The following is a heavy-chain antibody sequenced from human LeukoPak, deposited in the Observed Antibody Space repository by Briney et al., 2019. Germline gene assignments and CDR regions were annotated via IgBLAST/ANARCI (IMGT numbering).Heavy chain of an antibody. J-gene: IGHJ5*02. D-gene: IGHD1-20*01. CDR3: ARARWGPDNWNDGNWFDP. CDR1: GGSFSGYY. Sequence: PSETLSLTCAVYGGSFSGYYWSWIRQPPGKGLEWIGEINHSGSTNYNPSLKSRVTISVDTSKNQFSLKLSSVTAADTAVYYCARARWGPDNWNDGNWFDPWGQGTLVTVSS. CDR2: INHSGST. V-gene: IGHV4-34*01.